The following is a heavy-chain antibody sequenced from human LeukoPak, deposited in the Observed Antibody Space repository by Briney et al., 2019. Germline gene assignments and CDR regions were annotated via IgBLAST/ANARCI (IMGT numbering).Heavy chain of an antibody. CDR3: ARGVPGDAFDI. D-gene: IGHD3-10*01. CDR2: IIPIFGTA. J-gene: IGHJ3*02. Sequence: GASVKVSCKASGGTFSSYAISWVRQAPGQGLEWMGGIIPIFGTADYAQKFQGRVTITADESTSTAYMELSSLRSEDTAVYYCARGVPGDAFDIWGQGTMVTVSS. V-gene: IGHV1-69*13. CDR1: GGTFSSYA.